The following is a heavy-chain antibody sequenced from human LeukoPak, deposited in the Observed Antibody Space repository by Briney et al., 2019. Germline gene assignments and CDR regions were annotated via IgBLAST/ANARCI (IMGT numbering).Heavy chain of an antibody. V-gene: IGHV4-34*01. CDR1: GGSFSGYY. Sequence: PSEILSLTCAVYGGSFSGYYWSWIRQPPGKGLEWIGEINHSGSTNYNPSLKSRVTISVDTSKNQFSLKLSSVTAADTAVYYCARLGCSRTSCYLSRTDVWGKGTTVTVSS. J-gene: IGHJ6*04. D-gene: IGHD2-2*01. CDR3: ARLGCSRTSCYLSRTDV. CDR2: INHSGST.